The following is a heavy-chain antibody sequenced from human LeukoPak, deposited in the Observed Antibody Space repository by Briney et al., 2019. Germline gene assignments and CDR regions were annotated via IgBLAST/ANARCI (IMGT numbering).Heavy chain of an antibody. J-gene: IGHJ5*02. Sequence: SETLSLTCAVSGYSINNGYFWGWIQQPPGKGLEWIGNIYHSGNTYYNPSLKSRVTISVDTSKNQFSLKLSSVTAADTAVYYCARGYYDFWSGYYTPNWFDPWGQGTLVTVSS. CDR1: GYSINNGYF. D-gene: IGHD3-3*01. CDR3: ARGYYDFWSGYYTPNWFDP. V-gene: IGHV4-38-2*01. CDR2: IYHSGNT.